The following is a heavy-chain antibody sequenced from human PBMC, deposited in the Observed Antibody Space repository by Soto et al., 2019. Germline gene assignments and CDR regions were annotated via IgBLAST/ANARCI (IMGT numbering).Heavy chain of an antibody. CDR3: ARGGGYCSGGSCYSNNPYYYYYYLHV. CDR2: TYYRSKWYN. D-gene: IGHD2-15*01. V-gene: IGHV6-1*01. CDR1: GDSVSSNSAA. Sequence: PSQTLSLTCAISGDSVSSNSAAWNWIRQSPSRGLEWLGRTYYRSKWYNDYAVSVKSRITINPDTSKNQFSLQLNPVTPEDTAVYYCARGGGYCSGGSCYSNNPYYYYYYLHVWGKGTTVTVSS. J-gene: IGHJ6*03.